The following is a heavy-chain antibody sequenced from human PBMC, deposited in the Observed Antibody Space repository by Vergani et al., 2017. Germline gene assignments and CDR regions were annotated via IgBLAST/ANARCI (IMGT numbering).Heavy chain of an antibody. CDR2: ISYDGSNK. Sequence: QVQLVESGGGVVQPGRSLRLSCAASGLTFSSYAMHWVRQAPGKGLEWVAVISYDGSNKYYADSVKGRFTISRDNSKNTLYLQMNSLRAEDTAVYYCARSNGYSYGHFDYWGQGTLVTVSS. V-gene: IGHV3-30-3*01. CDR1: GLTFSSYA. CDR3: ARSNGYSYGHFDY. J-gene: IGHJ4*02. D-gene: IGHD5-18*01.